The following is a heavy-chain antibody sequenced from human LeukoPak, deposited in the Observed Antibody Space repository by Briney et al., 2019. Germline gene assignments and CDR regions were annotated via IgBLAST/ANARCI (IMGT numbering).Heavy chain of an antibody. CDR3: ARHPGYRAAAALFDY. CDR2: IYYSGST. Sequence: SETLSLTCTVSGGSISSYYWSWIRQPPGKGLEWIGYIYYSGSTNYNPSLKSRVTISVDTSKNHFSLKLSSVTAADTAVYYCARHPGYRAAAALFDYWGQGTLVTVSS. V-gene: IGHV4-59*08. J-gene: IGHJ4*02. CDR1: GGSISSYY. D-gene: IGHD6-13*01.